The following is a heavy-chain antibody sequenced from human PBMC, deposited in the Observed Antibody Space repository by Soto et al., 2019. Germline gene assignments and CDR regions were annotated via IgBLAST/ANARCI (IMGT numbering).Heavy chain of an antibody. D-gene: IGHD6-6*01. CDR3: ARILYSSSPPRYYYYGMDV. Sequence: SXTXSLTCAVPGGSXKSDNLYCSWIRQPPGKGLEWIGYVFHIGNTNYSPSLKSRFTISIDTSSNQFSMKLSSVTAADTAVYYCARILYSSSPPRYYYYGMDVWGQGTTGTVSS. CDR1: GGSXKSDNLY. J-gene: IGHJ6*02. V-gene: IGHV4-61*01. CDR2: VFHIGNT.